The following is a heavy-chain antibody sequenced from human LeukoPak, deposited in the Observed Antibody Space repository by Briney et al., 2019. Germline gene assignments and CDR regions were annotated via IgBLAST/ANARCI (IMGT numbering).Heavy chain of an antibody. CDR2: IYPGDSDT. V-gene: IGHV5-51*01. CDR1: GYSFTSYW. Sequence: KVGESLKISCKGSGYSFTSYWIGWVRQMPGKGLEWMGIIYPGDSDTRYSPSFQGQVTISADKSISTAYLQWSSLKASDTAMYYCARSGDVDTASLCAFDIWGQGTMVAVSS. CDR3: ARSGDVDTASLCAFDI. D-gene: IGHD5-18*01. J-gene: IGHJ3*02.